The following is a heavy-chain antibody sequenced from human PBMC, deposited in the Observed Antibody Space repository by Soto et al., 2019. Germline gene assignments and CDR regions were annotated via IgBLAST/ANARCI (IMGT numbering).Heavy chain of an antibody. Sequence: ASVKVSCKASGYTFTSYGISWVRQAPGQGLEWMGWISAYNGNTNYAQKLQGRVTMTTDTSTSTAYIELRSLRSDDTAVYYCARDEGDYGDYHFDYWGQGTLVTVSS. D-gene: IGHD4-17*01. CDR1: GYTFTSYG. V-gene: IGHV1-18*01. CDR2: ISAYNGNT. J-gene: IGHJ4*02. CDR3: ARDEGDYGDYHFDY.